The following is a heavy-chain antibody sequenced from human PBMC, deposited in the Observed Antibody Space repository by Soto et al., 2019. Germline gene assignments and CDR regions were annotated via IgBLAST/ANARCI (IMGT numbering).Heavy chain of an antibody. CDR3: ARDRYGGGRVHYDMDV. CDR1: GGTFSSYA. J-gene: IGHJ6*02. Sequence: QVQLVQSGAEVTKPGSSVKVSCKASGGTFSSYAISWVRQAPGQGLEWMGGIIPIFGTANYAQKVQGRVTITTDESTSTDYMELSSLRSEDTAVYYCARDRYGGGRVHYDMDVWGQGTTVTVSS. V-gene: IGHV1-69*01. CDR2: IIPIFGTA. D-gene: IGHD4-17*01.